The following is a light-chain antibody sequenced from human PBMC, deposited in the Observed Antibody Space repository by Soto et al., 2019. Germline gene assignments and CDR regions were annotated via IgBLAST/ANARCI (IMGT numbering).Light chain of an antibody. V-gene: IGKV3-11*01. CDR1: QSVTSY. CDR2: VAS. CDR3: QQRSNWPPG. J-gene: IGKJ5*01. Sequence: ENVLTQSPPTCPLSPWEKATPPSRASQSVTSYLAWYQQKPGQAPSLLIYVASNRATDIPARFSGSGSGTDFTLTISSLEPEDFAVYYCQQRSNWPPGFGQGTRLEIK.